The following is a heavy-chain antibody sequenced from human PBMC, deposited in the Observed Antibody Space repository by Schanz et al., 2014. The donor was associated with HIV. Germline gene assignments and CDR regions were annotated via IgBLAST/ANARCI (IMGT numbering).Heavy chain of an antibody. Sequence: EVQLVESGGGLVQPGRSLRLSCAASGFTFSSYGMHWVRQAPGKGLEWVANIKQDGSEKHYVDSVKGRFTISRDNAQNSLYLQMNSLRAEDTAVYYCAKDDREVATAPDAFDLWGQGTMVTVSS. CDR1: GFTFSSYG. CDR3: AKDDREVATAPDAFDL. V-gene: IGHV3-7*01. J-gene: IGHJ3*01. CDR2: IKQDGSEK. D-gene: IGHD5-12*01.